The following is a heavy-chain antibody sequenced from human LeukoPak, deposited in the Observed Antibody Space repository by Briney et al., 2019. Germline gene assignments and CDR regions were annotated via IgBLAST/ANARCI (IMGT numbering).Heavy chain of an antibody. J-gene: IGHJ4*02. D-gene: IGHD3-10*01. CDR1: GLTVSRNY. CDR2: IYSGGST. Sequence: GGSLRLSCAASGLTVSRNYMSWVRQAPGKGLESVSVIYSGGSTYYAESVRGRFTISRDNSKNTLYLQMNSLRAEDTAVYYCAKADGSGTFDYWGQGTLVTVSS. V-gene: IGHV3-53*01. CDR3: AKADGSGTFDY.